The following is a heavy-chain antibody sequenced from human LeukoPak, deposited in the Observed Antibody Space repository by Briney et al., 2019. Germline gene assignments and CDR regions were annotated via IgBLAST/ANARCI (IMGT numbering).Heavy chain of an antibody. V-gene: IGHV3-72*01. J-gene: IGHJ4*02. CDR2: IRNKVNGYTT. Sequence: GGSLRLSCTTSGFTFGDYTMSWVRQAPGKGLEWVGRIRNKVNGYTTEYAASMKDRFTISGDDSKNSVYLQMTSLRTEDTALYYCARRRACSGIYCPIDYWGQGTLVAVSS. CDR1: GFTFGDYT. D-gene: IGHD2-15*01. CDR3: ARRRACSGIYCPIDY.